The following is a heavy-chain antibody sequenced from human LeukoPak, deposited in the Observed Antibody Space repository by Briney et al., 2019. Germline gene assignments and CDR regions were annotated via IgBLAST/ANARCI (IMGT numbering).Heavy chain of an antibody. V-gene: IGHV1-18*01. CDR2: ISAYNGNT. CDR3: ARDRSYDYVWGSYRWDFDY. CDR1: GGTFSSYG. Sequence: ASVKVSCKASGGTFSSYGIAWVRQAPGQGLEWMGWISAYNGNTNYAQKLQGRVTMTTDTSTSTAYMELRSLRSDDTAVYYCARDRSYDYVWGSYRWDFDYWGQGTLVTVSS. D-gene: IGHD3-16*02. J-gene: IGHJ4*02.